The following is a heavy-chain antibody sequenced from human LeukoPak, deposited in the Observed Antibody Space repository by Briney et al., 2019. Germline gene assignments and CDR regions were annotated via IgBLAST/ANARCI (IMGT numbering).Heavy chain of an antibody. CDR2: IKQDGSEK. Sequence: GSLRLSCAASGFTFSSYWMSWVRQAPGKGLKWVANIKQDGSEKYYVDSAKGRFTISRDNAKNSLYLQMNSLRAEDTAVYYCARPDYGDQTSDAFDIWGQGTMVTVSS. CDR3: ARPDYGDQTSDAFDI. J-gene: IGHJ3*02. D-gene: IGHD4-17*01. CDR1: GFTFSSYW. V-gene: IGHV3-7*01.